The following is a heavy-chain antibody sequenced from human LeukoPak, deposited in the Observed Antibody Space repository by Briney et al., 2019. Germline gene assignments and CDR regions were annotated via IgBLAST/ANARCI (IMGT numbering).Heavy chain of an antibody. CDR3: ARAAYNSSPDS. CDR2: ISPSSTSI. D-gene: IGHD6-13*01. J-gene: IGHJ4*02. V-gene: IGHV3-48*02. Sequence: GGSLTRSGAASGFTFSRYSMNWVRQAPGKGLKWISYISPSSTSIHYADSVKGRFTISRDNAKNSLYLQMNSLRDEDTAVYYCARAAYNSSPDSWGQGALVTVSS. CDR1: GFTFSRYS.